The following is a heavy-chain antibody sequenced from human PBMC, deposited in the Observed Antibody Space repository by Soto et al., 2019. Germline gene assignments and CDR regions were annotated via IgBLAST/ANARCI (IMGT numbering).Heavy chain of an antibody. CDR1: GGSISIGGYY. J-gene: IGHJ5*02. V-gene: IGHV4-31*03. CDR3: AREGLKLGPNWFDP. D-gene: IGHD1-7*01. Sequence: NPSETLSLTCTVSGGSISIGGYYWSCIRQHPGKGLEWIGYIYYSGSTYYNPSLKSRVTISVDTSKNQFSLKLSSVTAADTAVYYCAREGLKLGPNWFDPWGQGTLVTVSS. CDR2: IYYSGST.